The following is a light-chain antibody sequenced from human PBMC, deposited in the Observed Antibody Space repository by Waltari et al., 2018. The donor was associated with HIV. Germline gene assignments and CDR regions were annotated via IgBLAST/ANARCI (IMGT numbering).Light chain of an antibody. CDR3: QQYYTTPLT. Sequence: DIVMTQSPDSLAVSLGERATINCKSIQSVSYTSNNKNYLAGYQKKPGQPPKLLIYWASTRESGVPDRFSGSGSGTDFTLTITSLQAEDVAVYYCQQYYTTPLTFGGGTKVEIK. V-gene: IGKV4-1*01. J-gene: IGKJ4*01. CDR1: QSVSYTSNNKNY. CDR2: WAS.